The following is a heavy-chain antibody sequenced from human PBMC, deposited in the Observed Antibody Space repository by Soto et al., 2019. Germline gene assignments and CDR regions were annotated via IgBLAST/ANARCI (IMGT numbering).Heavy chain of an antibody. D-gene: IGHD2-2*01. V-gene: IGHV3-23*01. Sequence: GGSLRLSCAASGFTFSSYAMSGVRQAPGKGLEWVSAISGSGGSTYYADSVKGRFTISRDNSKNTLYLQMNSLRAEDTAVYYCAKGPGEVPAAMVYYYYYMDVWGKGTTVTVSS. CDR1: GFTFSSYA. CDR2: ISGSGGST. J-gene: IGHJ6*03. CDR3: AKGPGEVPAAMVYYYYYMDV.